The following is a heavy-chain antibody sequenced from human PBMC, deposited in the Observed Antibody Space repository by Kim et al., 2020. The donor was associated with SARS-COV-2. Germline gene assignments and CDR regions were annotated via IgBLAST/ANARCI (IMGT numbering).Heavy chain of an antibody. D-gene: IGHD6-19*01. CDR3: ARDEAAVAGLNWFDP. J-gene: IGHJ5*02. CDR2: IYHSGST. CDR1: GYSISSGYY. V-gene: IGHV4-38-2*02. Sequence: SETLSLTCTVSGYSISSGYYWGWIRQPPGKGLEWIGSIYHSGSTYYNPSLKSRVTISVDTSKNQFSLKLSSVTAADTAVYYCARDEAAVAGLNWFDPWGQGTLVTVSS.